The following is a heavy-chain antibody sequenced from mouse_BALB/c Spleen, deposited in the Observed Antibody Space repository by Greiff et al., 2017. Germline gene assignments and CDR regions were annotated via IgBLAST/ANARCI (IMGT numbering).Heavy chain of an antibody. J-gene: IGHJ4*01. Sequence: VQLQQSGAELVKPGASVKLSCTASGFNIKDTYMHWVKQRPEQGLEWIGWIDPENGNTIYDPKFQGKASITADTSSNTAYLQLSSLTSEDTAVYYCASYGNYGGMDYWGQGTSVTVSS. CDR2: IDPENGNT. CDR3: ASYGNYGGMDY. D-gene: IGHD2-1*01. V-gene: IGHV14-3*02. CDR1: GFNIKDTY.